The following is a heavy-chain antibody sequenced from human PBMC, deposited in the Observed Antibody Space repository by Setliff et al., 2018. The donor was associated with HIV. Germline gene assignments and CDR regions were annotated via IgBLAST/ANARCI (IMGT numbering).Heavy chain of an antibody. D-gene: IGHD3-10*01. CDR2: IYTSGST. CDR3: ARDGMVRGSKAFGY. V-gene: IGHV4-4*07. Sequence: PSETLSLTCTVSGGSITGHYWSWIRQPAGKGLEWIGRIYTSGSTNYNPSLKSRVTISVDTSKNQFSLKLSSVTAADTAVYYCARDGMVRGSKAFGYWGQGTLVTVSS. CDR1: GGSITGHY. J-gene: IGHJ4*02.